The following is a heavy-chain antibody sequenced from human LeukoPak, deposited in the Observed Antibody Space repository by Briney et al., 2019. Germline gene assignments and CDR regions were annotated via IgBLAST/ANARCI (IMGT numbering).Heavy chain of an antibody. D-gene: IGHD3-10*01. CDR3: AKDEGFDYYMDV. CDR2: IKEDGSAK. CDR1: GFTFNNFW. Sequence: GSLRLSCAASGFTFNNFWMTWVRQAPGKGLEWVADIKEDGSAKFYVDSVKGRFTISRDNSKNTLYLQMNSLRAEDTAVYYCAKDEGFDYYMDVWGKGTTVTVSS. J-gene: IGHJ6*03. V-gene: IGHV3-7*01.